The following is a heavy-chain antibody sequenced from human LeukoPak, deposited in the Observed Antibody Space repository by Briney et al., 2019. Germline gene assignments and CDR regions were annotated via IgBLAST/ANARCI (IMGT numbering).Heavy chain of an antibody. Sequence: GGSLRLSCAASGFTFSSHWMHWVRQAPGKGLVWVSRINGDGSNTTYADSVKGRFTISRDNAKNSLYLQMNSLRAEDTAVYYCARHGLRWFGELYFNHWGQGTLVTVSS. CDR3: ARHGLRWFGELYFNH. D-gene: IGHD3-10*01. CDR2: INGDGSNT. CDR1: GFTFSSHW. V-gene: IGHV3-74*03. J-gene: IGHJ4*02.